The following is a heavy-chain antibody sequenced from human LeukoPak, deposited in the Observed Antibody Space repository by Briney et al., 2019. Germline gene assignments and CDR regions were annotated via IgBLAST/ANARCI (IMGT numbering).Heavy chain of an antibody. CDR3: ARAGRITMVRGVIYYFDY. V-gene: IGHV3-48*03. J-gene: IGHJ4*02. CDR2: ISSSGSTI. D-gene: IGHD3-10*01. Sequence: GGSLRLSCAASGFTFSSYEMNWVRQAPGKGLEWVSYISSSGSTIYYADSVKGRFTISRDNAKNSLYLQMNSLRAEDTAVYYCARAGRITMVRGVIYYFDYWGQGTLVTVSS. CDR1: GFTFSSYE.